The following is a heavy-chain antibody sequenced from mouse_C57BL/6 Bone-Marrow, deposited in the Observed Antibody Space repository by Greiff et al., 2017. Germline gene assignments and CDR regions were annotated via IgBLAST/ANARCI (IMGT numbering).Heavy chain of an antibody. V-gene: IGHV1-15*01. Sequence: QVQLQQSGAELVRPGASVTLSCKASGYTFTDYEMHWVKQTPVHGLEWIGAIDPETGGTAYNQKFKGKAILTADKSSSTAYMVLRSLTSEDSAVYYCTKSDSSGPMDYWGQGTSVTVSS. CDR3: TKSDSSGPMDY. D-gene: IGHD3-2*02. CDR1: GYTFTDYE. CDR2: IDPETGGT. J-gene: IGHJ4*01.